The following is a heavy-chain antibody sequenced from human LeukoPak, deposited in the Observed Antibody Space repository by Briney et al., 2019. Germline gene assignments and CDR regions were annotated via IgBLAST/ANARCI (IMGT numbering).Heavy chain of an antibody. CDR2: IYYSGST. CDR3: ARIVATIIDY. V-gene: IGHV4-39*01. CDR1: GGSISSSSYY. D-gene: IGHD5-12*01. Sequence: SETLSLTCTVSGGSISSSSYYWGWIRQPPGKGLEWIGSIYYSGSTYYNPSLKSRVTISVDTSKNQFSLKLSSVTAADTAVYYCARIVATIIDYRGQGTLVTVSS. J-gene: IGHJ4*02.